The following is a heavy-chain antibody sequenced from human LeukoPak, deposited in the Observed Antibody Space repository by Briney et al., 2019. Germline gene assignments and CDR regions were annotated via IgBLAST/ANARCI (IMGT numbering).Heavy chain of an antibody. CDR1: GFTFSSYS. J-gene: IGHJ4*02. Sequence: GGSLRLSCAASGFTFSSYSMNWVRQAPGKGLEYVSAISSNGGSTYYANSVKGRFTISRDNSKNTLYLQMGSLRAEDMAVYYCARAAFSTYGGNDYWGQGTLVTVSS. D-gene: IGHD4-23*01. CDR3: ARAAFSTYGGNDY. CDR2: ISSNGGST. V-gene: IGHV3-64*01.